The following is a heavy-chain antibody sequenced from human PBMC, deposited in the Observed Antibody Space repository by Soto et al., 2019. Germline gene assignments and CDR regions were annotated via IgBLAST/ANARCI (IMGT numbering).Heavy chain of an antibody. J-gene: IGHJ4*02. CDR2: ISYDGSNK. CDR3: AKRDRDIVVPTD. D-gene: IGHD2-2*01. Sequence: GGSLRLSCAASGFTFSSYGMHWVRQAPGKGLEWVAVISYDGSNKYYADSVKGRFTISRDNSKNTLYLQMNSLRAEDTAVYYCAKRDRDIVVPTDWGQGTLVTVSS. V-gene: IGHV3-30*18. CDR1: GFTFSSYG.